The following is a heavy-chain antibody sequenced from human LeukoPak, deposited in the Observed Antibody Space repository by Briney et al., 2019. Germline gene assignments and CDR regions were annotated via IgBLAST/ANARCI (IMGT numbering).Heavy chain of an antibody. V-gene: IGHV3-23*01. D-gene: IGHD5-24*01. CDR3: AKASGEMATITGIDY. Sequence: GGSLRLSCAASGFTFSSYAMIWVRQAPGKGLEWVSAISGSGGSTYYADSVKGRFTISRDNAKNTLYLQMNSLRAEDTAVYYCAKASGEMATITGIDYWGQGTLVTVSS. J-gene: IGHJ4*02. CDR1: GFTFSSYA. CDR2: ISGSGGST.